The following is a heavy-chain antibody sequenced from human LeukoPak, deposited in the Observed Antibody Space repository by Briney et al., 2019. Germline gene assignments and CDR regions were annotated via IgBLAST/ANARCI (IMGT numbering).Heavy chain of an antibody. D-gene: IGHD5-18*01. J-gene: IGHJ6*03. CDR3: ARDLWAVGRIQPYYYYYMDV. V-gene: IGHV1-46*01. CDR2: INPSGGST. CDR1: GYTFSSSD. Sequence: ASVKVSCKASGYTFSSSDINWVRQAPGQGLEWMGLINPSGGSTSYAQKFQGRVTMTRDTSTSTVYMELSSLRSEDTAVYYCARDLWAVGRIQPYYYYYMDVWGKGTTVTVSS.